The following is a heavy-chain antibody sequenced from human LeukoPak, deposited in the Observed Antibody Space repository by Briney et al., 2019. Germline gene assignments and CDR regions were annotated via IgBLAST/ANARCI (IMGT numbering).Heavy chain of an antibody. Sequence: ASVKVSCKASGGTFSIYPISWVRQAPGQGLEWVGGLVPIFATPNYAQKFQGRVTITADESTSTAYMELNSLTSEDTAVYYCARGGLVALSGVDYWGQGTLVTVSS. CDR2: LVPIFATP. CDR1: GGTFSIYP. V-gene: IGHV1-69*01. D-gene: IGHD2/OR15-2a*01. CDR3: ARGGLVALSGVDY. J-gene: IGHJ4*02.